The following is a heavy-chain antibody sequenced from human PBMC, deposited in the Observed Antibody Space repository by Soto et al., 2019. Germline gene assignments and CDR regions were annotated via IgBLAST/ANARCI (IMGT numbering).Heavy chain of an antibody. Sequence: LSLTCTVSGGSVSSGSYYWSWIRQPPGKGLEWIGYIYYSGSTNYNPSLKSRVTISVDTSKNQFSLKLSNLKSEDTAVYYCAREAQGAGSGFYYYFDYWGQGSLVTVSS. D-gene: IGHD3-22*01. CDR3: AREAQGAGSGFYYYFDY. V-gene: IGHV4-61*01. CDR1: GGSVSSGSYY. CDR2: IYYSGST. J-gene: IGHJ4*02.